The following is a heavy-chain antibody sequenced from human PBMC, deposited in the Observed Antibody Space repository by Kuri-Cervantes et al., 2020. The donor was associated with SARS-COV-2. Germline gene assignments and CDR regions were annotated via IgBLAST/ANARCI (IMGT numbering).Heavy chain of an antibody. CDR2: IYHSGST. D-gene: IGHD3-3*01. CDR1: GYSISSGYY. Sequence: SETLSLTCTVSGYSISSGYYWGWIRQPPGKGLEWIGSIYHSGSTYYNPSLKSRVTISVDTSKNQFSLKLSPVTAADTAVYYCARLYVFRSGSQAGWFDPWGQGTLVTVSS. J-gene: IGHJ5*02. CDR3: ARLYVFRSGSQAGWFDP. V-gene: IGHV4-38-2*02.